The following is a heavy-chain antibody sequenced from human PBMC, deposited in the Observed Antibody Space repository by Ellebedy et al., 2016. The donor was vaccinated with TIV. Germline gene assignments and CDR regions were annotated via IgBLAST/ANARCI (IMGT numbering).Heavy chain of an antibody. D-gene: IGHD3-10*01. CDR3: ERQEPGSGTPSGY. Sequence: GESLKISCKGSGYSFTTYWIGWVRQMPGKGLEWMGIIYPGDSDTRYTQAFQGQVTMSADKSISTAYLQWSSLKASDTAMYYCERQEPGSGTPSGYWGQGTLVTVSS. V-gene: IGHV5-51*01. CDR1: GYSFTTYW. J-gene: IGHJ4*02. CDR2: IYPGDSDT.